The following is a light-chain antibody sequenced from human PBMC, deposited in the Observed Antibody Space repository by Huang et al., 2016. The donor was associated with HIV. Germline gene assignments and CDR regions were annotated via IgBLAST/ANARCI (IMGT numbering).Light chain of an antibody. CDR2: WAS. V-gene: IGKV4-1*01. J-gene: IGKJ1*01. CDR3: QQYYSSPQT. CDR1: QSVYSSSTRKDY. Sequence: DIIMTQSPDSLAVSLGERATLNCRSSQSVYSSSTRKDYMAWLQQKPGQPPSLLLFWASTREAGVPHRFSGSGSGTHFTLTIANLEAEDAAIYYCQQYYSSPQTFGQGTRVEVK.